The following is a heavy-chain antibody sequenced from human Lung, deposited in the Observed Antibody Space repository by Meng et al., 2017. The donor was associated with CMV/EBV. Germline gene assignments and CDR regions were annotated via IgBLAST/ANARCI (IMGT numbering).Heavy chain of an antibody. D-gene: IGHD3-10*01. CDR1: GGSISSSNW. CDR2: IYHSGST. Sequence: SXTXSLXCAVSGGSISSSNWWSWVRQPPGKGLEWIGEIYHSGSTNYNPSLKSRVTISVDKSKNQFSLKLSSVTAADTAVYYCAREKTYYYGSGSPHYYYYGMDVWGQGXTVTVSS. J-gene: IGHJ6*02. CDR3: AREKTYYYGSGSPHYYYYGMDV. V-gene: IGHV4-4*02.